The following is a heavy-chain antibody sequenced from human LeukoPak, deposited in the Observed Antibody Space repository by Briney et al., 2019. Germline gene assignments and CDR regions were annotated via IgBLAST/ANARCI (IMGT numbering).Heavy chain of an antibody. D-gene: IGHD6-25*01. V-gene: IGHV4-59*01. J-gene: IGHJ3*02. CDR3: ARPYSSGWRGAFDI. CDR1: GGSISSYY. Sequence: SETLSLTCTVSGGSISSYYWSWIRQPPDKGLEWIGNIYYSGSTNYNPSLKSRVTISVDKSRNQFSLRLSSVTAADTAVYYCARPYSSGWRGAFDIWGQGTMVTVSS. CDR2: IYYSGST.